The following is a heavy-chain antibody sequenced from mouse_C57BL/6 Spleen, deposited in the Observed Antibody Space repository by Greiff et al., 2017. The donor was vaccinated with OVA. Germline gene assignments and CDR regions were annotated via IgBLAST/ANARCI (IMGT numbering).Heavy chain of an antibody. CDR2: SRNKANDYTT. CDR3: ARDADYDGLYWYFDV. Sequence: EVKLMESGGGLVQSGRSLRLSCATSGFTFSDFYMEWVRQAPGQGLEWIAASRNKANDYTTEYSASVKGRFIVSRDTSQSILYLQMNALRAEDTAIYYCARDADYDGLYWYFDVWGTGTTVTVSS. CDR1: GFTFSDFY. D-gene: IGHD2-4*01. V-gene: IGHV7-1*01. J-gene: IGHJ1*03.